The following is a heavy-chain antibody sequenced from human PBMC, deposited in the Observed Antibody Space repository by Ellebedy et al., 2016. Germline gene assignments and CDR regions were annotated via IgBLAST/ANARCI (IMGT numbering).Heavy chain of an antibody. CDR1: GFTFSSYS. J-gene: IGHJ4*02. CDR2: ISSSSSYI. Sequence: GESLKISXAASGFTFSSYSMNWVRQAPGKGLEWVSSISSSSSYIYYADSVKGRFTISRDNAKNSLYLQMNSLRAEDTAVYYCAREFGESYWGQGTLVTVSS. V-gene: IGHV3-21*01. CDR3: AREFGESY. D-gene: IGHD3-10*01.